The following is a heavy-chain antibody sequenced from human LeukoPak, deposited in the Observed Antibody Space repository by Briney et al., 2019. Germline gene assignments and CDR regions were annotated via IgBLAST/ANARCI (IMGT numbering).Heavy chain of an antibody. CDR1: GYTFTSYG. CDR3: ARDHEKLGDSRGYVVAFDI. CDR2: ISAYNGNT. Sequence: ASVKVSCKASGYTFTSYGISWVRQAPGQGLEWMGWISAYNGNTNYAQNLQGRVTMTTDAATSTAYMELRSLRSDDTAVYYCARDHEKLGDSRGYVVAFDIWGQGTMVTVSS. D-gene: IGHD3-22*01. V-gene: IGHV1-18*01. J-gene: IGHJ3*02.